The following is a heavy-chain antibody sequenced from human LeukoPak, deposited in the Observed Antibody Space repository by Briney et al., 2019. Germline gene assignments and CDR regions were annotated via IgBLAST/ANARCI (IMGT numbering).Heavy chain of an antibody. CDR1: GGSFSGYY. V-gene: IGHV4-34*01. CDR3: ARGRRSVLMVYAKYNWFDP. J-gene: IGHJ5*02. Sequence: SETLSLTCAVYGGSFSGYYWSWIRQPPGKGLEWIGEINHSRSTNYNPSLMSRVTISVDTSKNQFSLKLSSVTAADTAVYYCARGRRSVLMVYAKYNWFDPWGQGTLVTVSS. D-gene: IGHD2-8*01. CDR2: INHSRST.